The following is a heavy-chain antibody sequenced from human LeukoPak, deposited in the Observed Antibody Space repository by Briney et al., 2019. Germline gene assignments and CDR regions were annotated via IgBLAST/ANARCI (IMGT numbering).Heavy chain of an antibody. J-gene: IGHJ3*02. V-gene: IGHV1-69*13. Sequence: SVKVSCKASGGTFSSYAISWVRQAPGQGLEWMGGIIPIFGTANYAQKFQGRVTITADESTSTAYMELSSLRSEDTAVYYCARAAPAYCGGDSYRSGDAFDIWAQGTMVTVSS. D-gene: IGHD2-21*02. CDR3: ARAAPAYCGGDSYRSGDAFDI. CDR2: IIPIFGTA. CDR1: GGTFSSYA.